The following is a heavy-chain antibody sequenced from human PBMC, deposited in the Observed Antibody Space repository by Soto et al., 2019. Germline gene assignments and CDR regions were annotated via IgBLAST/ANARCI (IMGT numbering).Heavy chain of an antibody. Sequence: GGSLRLSCGASGSTFSSSWMTWFRQAPGKGLEWVANINLDGSERNDVDSVKGRFTISRDNAKNLLYLQMNSLRAEDTSVYYCGRDRAYNCYDYWGQGTLVTVSS. V-gene: IGHV3-7*05. J-gene: IGHJ4*02. CDR1: GSTFSSSW. D-gene: IGHD5-18*01. CDR3: GRDRAYNCYDY. CDR2: INLDGSER.